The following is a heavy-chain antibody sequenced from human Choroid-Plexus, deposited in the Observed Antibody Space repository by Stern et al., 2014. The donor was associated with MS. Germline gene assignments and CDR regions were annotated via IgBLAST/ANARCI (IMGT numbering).Heavy chain of an antibody. CDR1: GFTFGSCA. CDR2: VSYDGSNK. CDR3: AKDRQYLTYFFDH. Sequence: QVQLVQSGGGVVQPGRPLRLSCVASGFTFGSCAMHWVRQAPGKGLEWVAGVSYDGSNKYYADSVKGRFTISRDNSQQTLYMQMSSLRPEDTAVYYCAKDRQYLTYFFDHWGQGSLVTVSS. V-gene: IGHV3-30*18. D-gene: IGHD2/OR15-2a*01. J-gene: IGHJ5*02.